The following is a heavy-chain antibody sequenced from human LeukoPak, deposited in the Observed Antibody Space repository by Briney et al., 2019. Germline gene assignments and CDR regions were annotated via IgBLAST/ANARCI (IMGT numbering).Heavy chain of an antibody. CDR2: ISGSSSYT. V-gene: IGHV3-11*06. J-gene: IGHJ4*02. CDR1: GFTFSDYY. D-gene: IGHD2-15*01. CDR3: ARSATGGYFDY. Sequence: GGSLKLSCAASGFTFSDYYMSWIRQAPGKGLEWVSYISGSSSYTNYADSVKGRFTISRDNAKNSLYLQMNSLRAEDTAVYYCARSATGGYFDYWGQGTLVPVSS.